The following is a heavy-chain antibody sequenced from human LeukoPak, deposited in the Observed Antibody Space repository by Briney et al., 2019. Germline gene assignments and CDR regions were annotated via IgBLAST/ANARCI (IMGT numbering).Heavy chain of an antibody. V-gene: IGHV4-31*03. CDR3: ARGPWYGWFDP. D-gene: IGHD6-13*01. CDR1: GGSISSGGYY. J-gene: IGHJ5*02. Sequence: SETLSLTCTVSGGSISSGGYYWSWIRQHPGKGLEWIGYIYYSGSTYYNPSLKSRVTISVDTSKNQFSLMLSSVTAADTAVYYCARGPWYGWFDPWGQGTLVTVSS. CDR2: IYYSGST.